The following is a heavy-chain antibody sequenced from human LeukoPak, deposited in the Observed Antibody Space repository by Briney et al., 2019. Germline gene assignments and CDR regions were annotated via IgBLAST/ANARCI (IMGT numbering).Heavy chain of an antibody. V-gene: IGHV3-74*01. CDR3: AKDKQQLGSDY. J-gene: IGHJ4*02. D-gene: IGHD6-13*01. CDR1: GFTFSGYW. Sequence: PGGSLRLSCAASGFTFSGYWMDWVRQAQAKGLMWVSRINSDGRTTTYADPVKGRFTISRDNAKNTLYLQMNSLSAEDTAVYYCAKDKQQLGSDYWGQGTLVTVSS. CDR2: INSDGRTT.